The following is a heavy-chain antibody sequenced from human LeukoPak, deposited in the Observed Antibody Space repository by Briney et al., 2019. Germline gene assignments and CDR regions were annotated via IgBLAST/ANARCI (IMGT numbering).Heavy chain of an antibody. CDR1: GGSISSGGYY. Sequence: PSQTLSLTCTVSGGSISSGGYYWSWIRQPPGKGLEWIGYIYHSGSTYYNPSLKSRVTISVDRSKNQFSLKLSSVTAADTAVYYCARDLEDYGGSDYWGQGTLVTVSS. D-gene: IGHD4-23*01. CDR3: ARDLEDYGGSDY. V-gene: IGHV4-30-2*01. CDR2: IYHSGST. J-gene: IGHJ4*02.